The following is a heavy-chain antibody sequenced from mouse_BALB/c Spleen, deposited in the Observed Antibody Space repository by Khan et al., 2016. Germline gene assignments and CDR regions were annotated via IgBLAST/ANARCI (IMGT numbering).Heavy chain of an antibody. CDR2: INTYTGEP. J-gene: IGHJ3*01. CDR1: GYTFTNYG. V-gene: IGHV9-3-1*01. CDR3: ARSQTARATGFAY. D-gene: IGHD3-2*01. Sequence: QIQLVQSGPELKKPGETVKISCKASGYTFTNYGMNWVKQAPGKGLKWMGWINTYTGEPTYADDFKGRFAFSLETSASTAYLQINNLKNEDTATXFRARSQTARATGFAYWGQGTLVTVSA.